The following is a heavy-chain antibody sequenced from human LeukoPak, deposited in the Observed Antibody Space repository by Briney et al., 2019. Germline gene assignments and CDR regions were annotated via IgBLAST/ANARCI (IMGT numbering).Heavy chain of an antibody. V-gene: IGHV3-48*01. CDR1: GFTFSSYT. CDR3: ARAKGAAAH. D-gene: IGHD6-13*01. Sequence: GGSLRLSCAASGFTFSSYTMNWVRQPPGKGLEWVSNIGTSSTTIYYADSVKGRFTISRDNAKNSLYLQMNSLRADDTAVYYCARAKGAAAHWGQGTLVTVSS. J-gene: IGHJ4*02. CDR2: IGTSSTTI.